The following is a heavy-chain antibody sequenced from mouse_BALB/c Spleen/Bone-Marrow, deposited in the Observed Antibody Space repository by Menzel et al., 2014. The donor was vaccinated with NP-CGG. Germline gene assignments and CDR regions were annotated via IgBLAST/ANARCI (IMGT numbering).Heavy chain of an antibody. J-gene: IGHJ3*01. CDR2: IHYSGST. D-gene: IGHD2-1*01. CDR3: ARTRYGNFAY. V-gene: IGHV3-1*02. CDR1: GYSITSGYS. Sequence: EVKLVESGPDLVKPSQSLSLPCTVTGYSITSGYSWHWIRQFPGNKLEWMGYIHYSGSTNYNPSLKSRISITRNTSKNQFFLQLNSVTTEDTATYYCARTRYGNFAYWGQGTLVTVSA.